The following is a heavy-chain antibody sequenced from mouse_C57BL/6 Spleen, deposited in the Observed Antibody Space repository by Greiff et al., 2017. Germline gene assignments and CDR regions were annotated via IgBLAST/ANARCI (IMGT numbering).Heavy chain of an antibody. CDR2: IHPNSGST. J-gene: IGHJ4*01. V-gene: IGHV1-64*01. D-gene: IGHD1-1*01. CDR3: ARSDYGSSYDAMDY. CDR1: GYTFTSYW. Sequence: QVQLQPPGAELVKPGASVKLSCKASGYTFTSYWMHWVKQRPGQGLEWIGMIHPNSGSTNYNEKFKSKATLTVDKSSSTAYMQLSSLTSEDSAVYYCARSDYGSSYDAMDYWGQGTSVTVSS.